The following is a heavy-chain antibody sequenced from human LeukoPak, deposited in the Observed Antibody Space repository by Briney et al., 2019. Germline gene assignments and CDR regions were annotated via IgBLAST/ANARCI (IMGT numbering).Heavy chain of an antibody. J-gene: IGHJ5*02. D-gene: IGHD6-13*01. CDR2: IYHSGTT. Sequence: SETLSLTCSVSGYSISSGYYWGWIRQPPGMRLEWIGSIYHSGTTYYNPSLKSRVIMSVNMSKNHFSLRLSSVTAADTAVYYCARGDYSSSWYEYNWFDPWGQGTLVTVSS. V-gene: IGHV4-38-2*02. CDR1: GYSISSGYY. CDR3: ARGDYSSSWYEYNWFDP.